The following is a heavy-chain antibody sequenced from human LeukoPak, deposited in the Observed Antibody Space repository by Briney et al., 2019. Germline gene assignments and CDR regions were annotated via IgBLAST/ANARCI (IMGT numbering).Heavy chain of an antibody. J-gene: IGHJ3*02. D-gene: IGHD3-10*01. CDR2: ISASGQTI. Sequence: GGSLRLSCAASGFSFSTYEFHWVRHAPGKGLEWVSYISASGQTIYYADSVKGRFTISRDSFKNTLYLQMNSLRPEDTAVYYCAKEGDYYGSGSYRDGFDIWGQGTRATVSS. CDR3: AKEGDYYGSGSYRDGFDI. CDR1: GFSFSTYE. V-gene: IGHV3-48*01.